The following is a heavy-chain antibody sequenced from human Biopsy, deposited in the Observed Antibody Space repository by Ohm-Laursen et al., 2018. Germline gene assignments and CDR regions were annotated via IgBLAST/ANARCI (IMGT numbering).Heavy chain of an antibody. J-gene: IGHJ4*02. CDR3: ATAAYAPPYFDL. CDR1: GFTFSSHA. D-gene: IGHD4-17*01. Sequence: GSLRLSCTASGFTFSSHAMNWVRQAPGKGLEWVSSITGGGNYINYADSVRGRFTISRDNSKNSVYLVMSSLRAEDTAVYFCATAAYAPPYFDLWGRGTVVTVSS. V-gene: IGHV3-21*06. CDR2: ITGGGNYI.